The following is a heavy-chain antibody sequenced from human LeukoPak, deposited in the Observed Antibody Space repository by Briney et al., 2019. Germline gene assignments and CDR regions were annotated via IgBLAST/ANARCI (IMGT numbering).Heavy chain of an antibody. CDR1: GFTFSDYA. Sequence: GGSLRLSCAASGFTFSDYAMSWDRQAPGKGLEWVSGISGFGSTTYYADSVKGRFTISRDNAKNSLYLQMNSLRAEDTAVYYCARDTDDGYCSGGSCPVYWGQGILVTVSS. D-gene: IGHD2-15*01. V-gene: IGHV3-23*01. CDR2: ISGFGSTT. CDR3: ARDTDDGYCSGGSCPVY. J-gene: IGHJ4*02.